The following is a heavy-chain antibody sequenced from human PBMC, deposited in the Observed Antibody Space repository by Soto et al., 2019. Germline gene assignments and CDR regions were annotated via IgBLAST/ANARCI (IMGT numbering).Heavy chain of an antibody. CDR3: ASENVGRGAFDYFYGMDV. CDR2: IIPFLDIT. V-gene: IGHV1-69*02. CDR1: GGTFSSYS. Sequence: QVQLVQSGAEVKKPGSSVKVSCEASGGTFSSYSINWVRQAPGQGLEWMGRIIPFLDITSYSQKFQGRVTISSDKPTRTGYRELSSLRSEVMSVYYGASENVGRGAFDYFYGMDVWGQGTTVSVSS. J-gene: IGHJ6*02. D-gene: IGHD3-10*01.